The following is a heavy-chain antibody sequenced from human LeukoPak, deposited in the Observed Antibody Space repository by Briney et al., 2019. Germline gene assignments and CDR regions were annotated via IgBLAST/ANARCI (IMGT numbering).Heavy chain of an antibody. CDR2: ISSIGSTI. J-gene: IGHJ4*02. V-gene: IGHV3-48*03. D-gene: IGHD3-9*01. CDR1: GFTFSSYE. Sequence: PGGSLRLSCAASGFTFSSYEMNWVRQAPGKGLEWVSYISSIGSTIYYADSVKGRFTISRDNAKNSLYLQMNSLRAEDTAVYYCARDTPDYDILTGYYINYFDYWGQGTLVTVSS. CDR3: ARDTPDYDILTGYYINYFDY.